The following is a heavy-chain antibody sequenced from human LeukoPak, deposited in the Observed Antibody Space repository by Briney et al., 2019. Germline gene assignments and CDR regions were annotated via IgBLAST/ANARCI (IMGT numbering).Heavy chain of an antibody. CDR2: INHSGST. Sequence: SETLSLTCAVYGGSFSGYYWSWIRQPPGKGLEWIGEINHSGSTNYNPSLKSRVTISVDTSKNQFSLKLSSVTAADTAVYYCAGLAVTGDGDFDYWGQGTLVTVSS. CDR1: GGSFSGYY. D-gene: IGHD7-27*01. V-gene: IGHV4-34*01. J-gene: IGHJ4*02. CDR3: AGLAVTGDGDFDY.